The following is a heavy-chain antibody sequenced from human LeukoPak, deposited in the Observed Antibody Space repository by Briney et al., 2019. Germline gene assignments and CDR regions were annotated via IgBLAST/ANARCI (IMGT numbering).Heavy chain of an antibody. Sequence: PGGSLRLSCAASGFTFSSYSMNWVRQAPGKGLEWVSYISSSSSTIYYADSVKGRFTISRDNAKNSLYLQMNSLRAEDTAVYYCAKERLSITVRGVLGYWGQGTLVTVSS. J-gene: IGHJ4*02. CDR3: AKERLSITVRGVLGY. V-gene: IGHV3-48*01. CDR2: ISSSSSTI. D-gene: IGHD3-16*01. CDR1: GFTFSSYS.